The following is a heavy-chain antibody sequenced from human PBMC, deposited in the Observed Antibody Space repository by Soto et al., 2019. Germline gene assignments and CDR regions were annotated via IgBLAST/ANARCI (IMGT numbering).Heavy chain of an antibody. Sequence: SLRLSCAASGFTFRSDWMQWVRQAPGKGLVWVSWINSDGSSTSYADSVKGRFTISRDNAKNTLYLQMNSLRAEDTAVYYCASGGSSLNFDSWGQGTLVTVSS. CDR3: ASGGSSLNFDS. CDR1: GFTFRSDW. D-gene: IGHD6-6*01. V-gene: IGHV3-74*01. J-gene: IGHJ4*02. CDR2: INSDGSST.